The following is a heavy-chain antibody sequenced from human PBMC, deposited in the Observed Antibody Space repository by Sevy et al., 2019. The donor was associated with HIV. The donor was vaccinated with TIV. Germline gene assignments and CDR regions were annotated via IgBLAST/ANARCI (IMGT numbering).Heavy chain of an antibody. D-gene: IGHD4-17*01. Sequence: GGSLRLSCTASGFTFGDYAMSWFRQAPGKGLEWVGFIRIKAYGGTTEYAASVKGRFTISRDDSKSIAYLQMNSLKIEDTAVYYCSRVRMSTVTTSDYWGQGTLVTVSS. J-gene: IGHJ4*02. V-gene: IGHV3-49*03. CDR3: SRVRMSTVTTSDY. CDR2: IRIKAYGGTT. CDR1: GFTFGDYA.